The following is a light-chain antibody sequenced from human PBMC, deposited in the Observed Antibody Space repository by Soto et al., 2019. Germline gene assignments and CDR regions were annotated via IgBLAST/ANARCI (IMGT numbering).Light chain of an antibody. V-gene: IGLV2-8*01. CDR3: SSYAGSNNFVV. CDR1: SSDVGGYNY. CDR2: EVT. Sequence: QSALTQPPSASGSPGQSVTISCTGTSSDVGGYNYVSWYQQHPGKVPKLLIYEVTKRPSGVPDRFSGSKSGNTASLTVSGLQAEDEADYYCSSYAGSNNFVVFGGGTQLPS. J-gene: IGLJ2*01.